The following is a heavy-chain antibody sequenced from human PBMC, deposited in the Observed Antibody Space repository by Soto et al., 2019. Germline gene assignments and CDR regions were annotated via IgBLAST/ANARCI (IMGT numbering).Heavy chain of an antibody. J-gene: IGHJ5*02. D-gene: IGHD2-21*02. CDR1: GFTFSSYG. CDR2: ISYDGSNK. V-gene: IGHV3-30*18. Sequence: RLSCAASGFTFSSYGMHWVRQAPGKGLEWVAVISYDGSNKYYADSVKGRFTISRDNSKNTLYLQMNSLRAEDTAVYYCAKDKYCGGDCYSGGFDPWGQGTLVTVSS. CDR3: AKDKYCGGDCYSGGFDP.